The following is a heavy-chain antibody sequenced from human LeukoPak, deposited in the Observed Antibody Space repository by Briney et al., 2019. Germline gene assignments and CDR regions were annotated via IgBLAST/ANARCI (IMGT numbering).Heavy chain of an antibody. CDR2: IRGSGGST. D-gene: IGHD5-12*01. Sequence: GGSLRLSCAASGFSFSSYLMSWVRQAPGKGLDWVSAIRGSGGSTYYADSVKGRFTISRDNSKNTLYLQMNSLRAEDTAVYYCAKLSGYDWNGFDYWGQGTLVTVSS. J-gene: IGHJ4*02. CDR3: AKLSGYDWNGFDY. V-gene: IGHV3-23*01. CDR1: GFSFSSYL.